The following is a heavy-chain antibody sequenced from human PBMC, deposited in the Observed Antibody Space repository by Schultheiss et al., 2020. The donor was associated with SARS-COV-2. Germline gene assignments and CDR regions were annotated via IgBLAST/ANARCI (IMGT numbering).Heavy chain of an antibody. CDR3: ARLGYCSGGSCYNWYFDL. Sequence: SETLSLTCTVSGGSISSGGYYWSWIRQHPGKGLEWIGYIYYSGSTYYNPSLKSLVTISVDTSKNQFSLKLSSVTAADTAVYYCARLGYCSGGSCYNWYFDLWGRGTLVTVSS. CDR1: GGSISSGGYY. D-gene: IGHD2-15*01. J-gene: IGHJ2*01. V-gene: IGHV4-31*01. CDR2: IYYSGST.